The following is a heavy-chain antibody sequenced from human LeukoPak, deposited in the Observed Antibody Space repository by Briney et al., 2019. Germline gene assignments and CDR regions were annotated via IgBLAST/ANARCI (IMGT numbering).Heavy chain of an antibody. CDR1: GYSISSGYY. J-gene: IGHJ4*02. D-gene: IGHD3-22*01. Sequence: SETLSLTCTVSGYSISSGYYWGWIRQPPGKGLEWIGSIYHSGSTNYNPSLKSRVTISVDTSKNQFSLKLSSVTAADTAVYYCARTFGYYDSSGYKYWGQGTLVTVSS. V-gene: IGHV4-38-2*02. CDR3: ARTFGYYDSSGYKY. CDR2: IYHSGST.